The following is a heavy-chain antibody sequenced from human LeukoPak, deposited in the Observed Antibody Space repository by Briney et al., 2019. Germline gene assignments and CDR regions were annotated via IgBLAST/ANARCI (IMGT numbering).Heavy chain of an antibody. CDR2: IIPIVGTA. Sequence: SVKVSCKASGYTFTSYGISWVRQAPGQGLEWMGRIIPIVGTANYAQKFQGRVTMTADKSTGTVYMELSSLRSGDTAVYYCARGITVVRGVIKGGMDVWGQGTTVTVSS. V-gene: IGHV1-69*04. D-gene: IGHD3-10*01. J-gene: IGHJ6*02. CDR1: GYTFTSYG. CDR3: ARGITVVRGVIKGGMDV.